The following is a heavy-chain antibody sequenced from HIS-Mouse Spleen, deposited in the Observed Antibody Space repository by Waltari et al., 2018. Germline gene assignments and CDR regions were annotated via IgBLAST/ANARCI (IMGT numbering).Heavy chain of an antibody. CDR3: ASGVVVAATAVHFDY. V-gene: IGHV4-39*07. Sequence: QLQLQESGPGLVKPSETLSLTCTVSGGSISSRSYYWGWIRQPPGKGLEWIGSIYYSGSTYYNPSLKSRVTISVDTSENQFSLKLSSVTAADTAVYYCASGVVVAATAVHFDYWGQGTLVTVSS. D-gene: IGHD2-15*01. CDR2: IYYSGST. CDR1: GGSISSRSYY. J-gene: IGHJ4*02.